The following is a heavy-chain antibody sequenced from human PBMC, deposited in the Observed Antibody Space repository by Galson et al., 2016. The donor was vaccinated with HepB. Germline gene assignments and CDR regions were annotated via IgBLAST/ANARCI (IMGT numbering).Heavy chain of an antibody. V-gene: IGHV3-66*04. Sequence: SPRLPCAASGLTVSMDSMAWVRQSPGIGQEWVAVIYAGGRTFYADSGKGRFTISRDNSKNTLYLQMNSLRVEDTAVYYCARQMYGNYFDYWGQGALVTVSS. CDR1: GLTVSMDS. D-gene: IGHD1-14*01. CDR2: IYAGGRT. J-gene: IGHJ4*02. CDR3: ARQMYGNYFDY.